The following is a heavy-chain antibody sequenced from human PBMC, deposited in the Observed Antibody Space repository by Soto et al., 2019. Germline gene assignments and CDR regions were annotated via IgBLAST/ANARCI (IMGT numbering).Heavy chain of an antibody. CDR1: GYTFTSYG. V-gene: IGHV1-18*01. Sequence: PGESLKISCKASGYTFTSYGISWVRQAPGQGLEWMGWISAYNGNTNYAQKLQGRVTMTTDTSTSTAYMELRSLRSDDTAVYYCARSRTAEEWGYYYYGMDVWGQGTTVTVSS. CDR3: ARSRTAEEWGYYYYGMDV. D-gene: IGHD2-8*01. J-gene: IGHJ6*02. CDR2: ISAYNGNT.